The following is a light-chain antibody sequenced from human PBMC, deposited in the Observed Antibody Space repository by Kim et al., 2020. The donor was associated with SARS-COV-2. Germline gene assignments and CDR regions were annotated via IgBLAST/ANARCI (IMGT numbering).Light chain of an antibody. J-gene: IGKJ2*01. Sequence: LSPGERATISCSASLSVGSSYLAWYQQKPGQATCLRIYGASSRAAGIPDRFSGSGSGTDFTLTITRLEPEDFAGYYCQQYGSSPYTFGQGTKLEI. CDR1: LSVGSSY. V-gene: IGKV3-20*01. CDR2: GAS. CDR3: QQYGSSPYT.